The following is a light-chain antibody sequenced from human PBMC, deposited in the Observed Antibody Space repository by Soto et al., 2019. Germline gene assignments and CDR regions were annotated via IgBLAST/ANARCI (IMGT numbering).Light chain of an antibody. CDR1: QSLVYSNGNTY. J-gene: IGKJ4*01. Sequence: DVVLTQSPLSLPVTLGQPASISCRSSQSLVYSNGNTYLNWFQQRPGQSPRRLIYQVSNRDSGVPDRFSGGGAGTDFTLEISRVEAEDVGGYYCMQGTHWPLTFGGGTKVEI. CDR2: QVS. CDR3: MQGTHWPLT. V-gene: IGKV2-30*01.